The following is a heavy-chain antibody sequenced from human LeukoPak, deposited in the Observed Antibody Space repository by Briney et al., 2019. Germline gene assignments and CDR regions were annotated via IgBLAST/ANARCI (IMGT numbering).Heavy chain of an antibody. CDR3: ARESPVAATGRSWFDS. CDR2: ITGGGSTT. Sequence: PGGSLRLSCAASGFTFSSYAMGWVRQAPGKGLEWVSTITGGGSTTYYADSVKGRFTISRDNSKNTLYLQMNSLRAEDTALYYCARESPVAATGRSWFDSWGQGTLVTVSS. V-gene: IGHV3-23*01. J-gene: IGHJ5*01. D-gene: IGHD6-13*01. CDR1: GFTFSSYA.